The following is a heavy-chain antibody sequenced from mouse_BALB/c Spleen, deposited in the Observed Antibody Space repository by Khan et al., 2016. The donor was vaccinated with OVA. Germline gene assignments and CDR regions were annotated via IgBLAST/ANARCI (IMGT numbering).Heavy chain of an antibody. J-gene: IGHJ3*01. CDR1: GFNIKDYN. CDR3: NAVPYYDGRDWFAY. CDR2: IDPENGDT. D-gene: IGHD1-1*01. Sequence: VQLKQSGAELVRSGASVKLSCTASGFNIKDYNMHWVKQRPEQGLEWIGWIDPENGDTEYAPKFQGKATMTADTSSHTAYLQFSSLPSEDTAVYYWNAVPYYDGRDWFAYWGQGTLVTVSA. V-gene: IGHV14-4*02.